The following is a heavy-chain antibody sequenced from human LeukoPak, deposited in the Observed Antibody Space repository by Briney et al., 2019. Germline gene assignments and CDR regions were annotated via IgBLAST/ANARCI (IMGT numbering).Heavy chain of an antibody. V-gene: IGHV3-21*01. Sequence: GGSLRLSCAASGFTFSSYHMNWVRQAPGKGLEWVSSISSSSSYIYYADSVKGRFTISRDNAKNSLYLQMNSLRAEDTAVYYCARRGDSSGYPYYYYYYMDVWGKGTTVTVSS. CDR1: GFTFSSYH. CDR3: ARRGDSSGYPYYYYYYMDV. D-gene: IGHD3-22*01. J-gene: IGHJ6*03. CDR2: ISSSSSYI.